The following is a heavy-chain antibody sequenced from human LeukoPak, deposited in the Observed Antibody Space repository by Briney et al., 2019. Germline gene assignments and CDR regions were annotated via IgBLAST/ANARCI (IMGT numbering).Heavy chain of an antibody. Sequence: GGSLRLSCAASGFNFTNYVMHWVRQAPGKGLEWVSFIGSDGSDKHYADSVKGRFTISRDNAKNSLYLQMNSLRAEDTAVYYCARDGSGSYYGYWGQGTLVTVSS. J-gene: IGHJ4*02. CDR1: GFNFTNYV. CDR2: IGSDGSDK. D-gene: IGHD3-10*01. CDR3: ARDGSGSYYGY. V-gene: IGHV3-30*02.